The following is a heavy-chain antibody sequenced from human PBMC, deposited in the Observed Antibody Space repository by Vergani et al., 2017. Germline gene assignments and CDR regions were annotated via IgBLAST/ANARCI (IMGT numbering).Heavy chain of an antibody. Sequence: QLHLQESGPGLVKPSETLSLTFTVSGGSITSSSYYWGFLRQPPGKGLEWIGNIYHSGGAYYNQSLKGRVTISVDTSKNQFSLEVTSVTAADTAIYFCARTESFILRYFHLALWGQGTLVTVSS. D-gene: IGHD3-9*01. V-gene: IGHV4-39*01. J-gene: IGHJ4*02. CDR2: IYHSGGA. CDR1: GGSITSSSYY. CDR3: ARTESFILRYFHLAL.